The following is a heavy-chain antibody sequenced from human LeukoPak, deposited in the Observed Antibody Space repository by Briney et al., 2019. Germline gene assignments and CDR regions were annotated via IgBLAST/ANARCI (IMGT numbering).Heavy chain of an antibody. J-gene: IGHJ4*02. D-gene: IGHD5-12*01. CDR3: ARDRGHSGYDLYDY. Sequence: PGGSLRLSRAASGLSFRNYWMGWVRQAPGKGLEWVANIKHDGSEIYYVDSVEGRFTISRDTAKDSLYLQMNSLRVEDTAVYYCARDRGHSGYDLYDYWDQGTLVTVSS. CDR1: GLSFRNYW. V-gene: IGHV3-7*01. CDR2: IKHDGSEI.